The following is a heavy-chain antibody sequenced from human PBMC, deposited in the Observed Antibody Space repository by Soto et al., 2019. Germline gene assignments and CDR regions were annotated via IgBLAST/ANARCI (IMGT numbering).Heavy chain of an antibody. CDR2: IIPMLGIT. J-gene: IGHJ4*02. V-gene: IGHV1-69*04. CDR3: VRDSPIGSAFSGHDDIDS. Sequence: SVKVSCKASGGTFSSYTISWVRQAPGQGLEWMGRIIPMLGITNYAQKFQGRVTITADKSTTTAYMELSSLRSEDTAVYYFVRDSPIGSAFSGHDDIDSWGQGTLVTV. CDR1: GGTFSSYT. D-gene: IGHD5-12*01.